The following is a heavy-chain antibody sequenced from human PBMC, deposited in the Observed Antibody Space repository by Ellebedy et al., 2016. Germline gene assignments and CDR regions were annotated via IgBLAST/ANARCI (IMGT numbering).Heavy chain of an antibody. CDR3: ARVGYCGGDCYELAAFDI. J-gene: IGHJ3*02. CDR1: GFTFSDYY. V-gene: IGHV3-11*05. CDR2: ISSSSSYT. D-gene: IGHD2-21*02. Sequence: GGSLRLSXAASGFTFSDYYMSWIRQAPGKGLEWVSYISSSSSYTNYADSVKGRFTISRDNAKNSLYLQMNSLRAEDTAVYYCARVGYCGGDCYELAAFDIWGQGTMVTVSS.